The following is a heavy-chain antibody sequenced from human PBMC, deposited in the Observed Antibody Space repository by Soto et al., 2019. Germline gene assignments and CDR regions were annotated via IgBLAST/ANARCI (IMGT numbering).Heavy chain of an antibody. Sequence: QVQLVQSGAEEKKPGASVKVSCKASGYTFTSYAMHWVRQAPGQRLEWMGWINAGNGNTKYSQKFQGRVTITRDTXARTAYMELSSLRSEDTAVYYCATSTPTDGWYFDLWGRGTLVTVSS. J-gene: IGHJ2*01. D-gene: IGHD2-2*01. CDR1: GYTFTSYA. CDR2: INAGNGNT. CDR3: ATSTPTDGWYFDL. V-gene: IGHV1-3*05.